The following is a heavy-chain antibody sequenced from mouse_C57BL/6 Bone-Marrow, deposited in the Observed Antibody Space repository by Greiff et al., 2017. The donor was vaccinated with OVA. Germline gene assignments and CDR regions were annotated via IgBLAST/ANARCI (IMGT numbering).Heavy chain of an antibody. D-gene: IGHD1-1*02. J-gene: IGHJ2*01. CDR1: GFNIKDYY. V-gene: IGHV14-2*01. CDR2: IDPEDGET. Sequence: VQLQQSGAELVKPGASVKLSCTASGFNIKDYYMHWVKQRTEQGLEWIGRIDPEDGETKYAPNFQGKATITSDTSSNTAYLPLSSLTSEDTAVYYCARGYGLYYFDYWGQGTTLTVSS. CDR3: ARGYGLYYFDY.